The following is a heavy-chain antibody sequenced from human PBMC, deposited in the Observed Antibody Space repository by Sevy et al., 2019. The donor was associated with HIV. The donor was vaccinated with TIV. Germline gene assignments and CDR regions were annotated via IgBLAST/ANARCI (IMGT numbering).Heavy chain of an antibody. V-gene: IGHV1-69*13. CDR1: GGTLSNYA. CDR3: ARTPIVQRSGSTDLYFDS. J-gene: IGHJ4*02. D-gene: IGHD2-8*01. Sequence: ASVKVSCKASGGTLSNYALSWVRQAPGQGLEWMGGIIPIFGTTNLSQKSQGRVTITADESRSTACMGLSSLRSADTAVYYCARTPIVQRSGSTDLYFDSWGQGTLVTVSS. CDR2: IIPIFGTT.